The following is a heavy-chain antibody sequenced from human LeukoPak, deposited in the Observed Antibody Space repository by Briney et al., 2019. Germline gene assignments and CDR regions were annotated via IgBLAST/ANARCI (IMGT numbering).Heavy chain of an antibody. CDR2: IYYSGST. CDR3: ARRDRGSGWQYYFDY. D-gene: IGHD6-19*01. CDR1: GGSISSSSYY. Sequence: PSETLSLTCTVSGGSISSSSYYWGWIRQPPGKGLEWIGSIYYSGSTYYNPSLKSRVTISVDTSKNQFSLKLSSVTAADTAVYYCARRDRGSGWQYYFDYWGQGTLVTVSS. V-gene: IGHV4-39*01. J-gene: IGHJ4*02.